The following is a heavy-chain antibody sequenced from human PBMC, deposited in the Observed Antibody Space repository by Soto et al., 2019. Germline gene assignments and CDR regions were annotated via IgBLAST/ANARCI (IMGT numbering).Heavy chain of an antibody. CDR2: IYYSGST. J-gene: IGHJ6*02. CDR3: ASISITIFGVVMDYYYYGMDV. CDR1: GGSISSISYY. V-gene: IGHV4-39*01. D-gene: IGHD3-3*01. Sequence: SETLSLTCTVSGGSISSISYYWGWIRQPPGKGLEWIGSIYYSGSTYYNPSLKSRVTISVDTSKNQFSLKLSSVTAADTAVYYCASISITIFGVVMDYYYYGMDVWGQGTTVTVSS.